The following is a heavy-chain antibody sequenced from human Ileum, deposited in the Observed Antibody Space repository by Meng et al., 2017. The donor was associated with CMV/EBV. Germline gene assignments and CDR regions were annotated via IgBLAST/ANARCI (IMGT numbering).Heavy chain of an antibody. J-gene: IGHJ4*02. CDR1: GFIFSDHY. V-gene: IGHV3-72*01. CDR2: IRNRANGHTT. Sequence: GESLKISCAASGFIFSDHYMDWVRQAPGKGLEWVGRIRNRANGHTTEYAASVRGSFTISRDDSENSLYLQMNSLKSEDTAVYYCSRARDSSWYGAYFDSWGQGTLVTVSS. CDR3: SRARDSSWYGAYFDS. D-gene: IGHD6-13*01.